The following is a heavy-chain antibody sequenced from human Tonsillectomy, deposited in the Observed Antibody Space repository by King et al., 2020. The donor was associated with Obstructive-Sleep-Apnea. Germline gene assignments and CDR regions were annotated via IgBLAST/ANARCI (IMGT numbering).Heavy chain of an antibody. Sequence: QLQESGPGLVKPSQTLSLTCAVSGGSISSGAYSCSWSRQPPGKGLEWIGYIYYSGSTYYNPSPKSRVSISVDTSKHQFSLKLSSVTAADTAVYYCARGGDYGDYRTAVGADYWGQGTLVTVSS. J-gene: IGHJ4*02. D-gene: IGHD4-17*01. CDR1: GGSISSGAYS. V-gene: IGHV4-30-4*07. CDR3: ARGGDYGDYRTAVGADY. CDR2: IYYSGST.